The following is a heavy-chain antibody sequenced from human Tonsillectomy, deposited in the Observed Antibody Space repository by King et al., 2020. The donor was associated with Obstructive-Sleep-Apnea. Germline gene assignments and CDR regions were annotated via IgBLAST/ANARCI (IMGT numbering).Heavy chain of an antibody. D-gene: IGHD2-2*01. V-gene: IGHV3-48*04. CDR1: GFTFSSYS. Sequence: VQLVESGGGLVQPGGSLRLSCAASGFTFSSYSMNWVRQAPGKGLEWVSYISSSSSTIYYADSVKGRFTISRDNAKNSLYLQMNSLRAEDTAVYYCARDALSYGGVAVPAAMQGCCWFDPWGQGTLVTVSS. J-gene: IGHJ5*02. CDR2: ISSSSSTI. CDR3: ARDALSYGGVAVPAAMQGCCWFDP.